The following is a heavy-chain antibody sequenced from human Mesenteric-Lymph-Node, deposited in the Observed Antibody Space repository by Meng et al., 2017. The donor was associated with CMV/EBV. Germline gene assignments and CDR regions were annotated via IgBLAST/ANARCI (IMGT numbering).Heavy chain of an antibody. CDR3: TRERDCSSTRCYDHGWFDP. Sequence: GESLKISCTASGFSLSIYSMNWVRQAPGKGLEWVALISSNGRNTNFAASVKGRFTISRDNSKNTMYLQMNSLRAEDTAVYYCTRERDCSSTRCYDHGWFDPWGQGTLVTVSS. V-gene: IGHV3-30*03. CDR1: GFSLSIYS. J-gene: IGHJ5*02. D-gene: IGHD2-2*01. CDR2: ISSNGRNT.